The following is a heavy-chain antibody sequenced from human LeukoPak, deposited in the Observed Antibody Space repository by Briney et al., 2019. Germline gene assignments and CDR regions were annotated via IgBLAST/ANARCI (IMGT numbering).Heavy chain of an antibody. V-gene: IGHV3-74*01. D-gene: IGHD2-8*01. Sequence: GGSLRLSCAASGFTFSSHLIHWVRQPPGKGLVWVSRVSGDGRTTNYADSVKGRFTISRDNAKNTVYLQMDSLRVEDTAVYYCVRTTNGPEHWGQGTLVTVSS. CDR3: VRTTNGPEH. J-gene: IGHJ1*01. CDR2: VSGDGRTT. CDR1: GFTFSSHL.